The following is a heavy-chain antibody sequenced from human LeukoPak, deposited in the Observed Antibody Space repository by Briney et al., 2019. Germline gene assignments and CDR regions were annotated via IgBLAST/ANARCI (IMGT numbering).Heavy chain of an antibody. CDR2: ISYDGSNK. CDR1: GFTFSSYG. Sequence: PGGSLRLSCAASGFTFSSYGMHWVRQAPGKGLEWVAVISYDGSNKYYADSVKGRFTISRDNAKNSLYLQMNSLRAEDTAVYYCARGRDWFDPLGQGTLVTVSS. V-gene: IGHV3-30*03. J-gene: IGHJ5*02. CDR3: ARGRDWFDP.